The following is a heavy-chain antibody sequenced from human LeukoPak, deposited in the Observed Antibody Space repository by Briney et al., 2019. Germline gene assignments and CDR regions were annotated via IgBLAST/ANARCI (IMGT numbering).Heavy chain of an antibody. Sequence: GGSLRLSCAASGFTFSSYWMSWGRQTPGKGLERVANIKRDGSEKYYVDSVKGRFTISRDNAKNSLYLQMNSLRAEDTAVYYCARGTHITMVRGVITNWFDPWGQGTLVTVSS. V-gene: IGHV3-7*01. D-gene: IGHD3-10*01. CDR2: IKRDGSEK. CDR1: GFTFSSYW. CDR3: ARGTHITMVRGVITNWFDP. J-gene: IGHJ5*02.